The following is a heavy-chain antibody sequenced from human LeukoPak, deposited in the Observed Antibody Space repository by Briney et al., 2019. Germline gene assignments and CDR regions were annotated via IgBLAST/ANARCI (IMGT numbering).Heavy chain of an antibody. V-gene: IGHV3-30*18. CDR3: AKGSYPRDFDY. Sequence: GGSLRLSCAASGFTFTSYGMHWVRQAPGKGLEWVALITYDGYYKYYSDSVKGRFTISSDTSKNTMYLQMNSLRAEDTAVYYCAKGSYPRDFDYWGQGTLVTVSS. CDR1: GFTFTSYG. CDR2: ITYDGYYK. J-gene: IGHJ4*02. D-gene: IGHD3-10*01.